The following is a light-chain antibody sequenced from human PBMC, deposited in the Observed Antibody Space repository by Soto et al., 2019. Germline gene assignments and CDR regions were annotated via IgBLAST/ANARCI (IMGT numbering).Light chain of an antibody. V-gene: IGLV2-8*01. J-gene: IGLJ1*01. CDR3: SSYAGSNNFDV. CDR2: EVS. Sequence: ALTQPPSASGSPGQSVTISCTGTSSDVGGYNYVSWYQQHPGKAPKLMIYEVSKRPSGVPDRFSGSKSGNTASLTVSGLQAEDEADYYCSSYAGSNNFDVFGTGTKVTVL. CDR1: SSDVGGYNY.